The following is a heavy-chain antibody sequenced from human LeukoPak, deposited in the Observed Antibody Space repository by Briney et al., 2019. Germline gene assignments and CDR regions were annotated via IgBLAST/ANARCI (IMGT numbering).Heavy chain of an antibody. Sequence: VGSLRLSCAASGFTFSTHWMHWVRQAPGKGLVWVSRINTDGSSTTYADSVKGRFTISRDNAKNTVYLQMNSLRAVDTAVYYCARDRGHAYFFDYWGQGALVTVSS. J-gene: IGHJ4*02. V-gene: IGHV3-74*01. CDR2: INTDGSST. CDR1: GFTFSTHW. D-gene: IGHD2-2*01. CDR3: ARDRGHAYFFDY.